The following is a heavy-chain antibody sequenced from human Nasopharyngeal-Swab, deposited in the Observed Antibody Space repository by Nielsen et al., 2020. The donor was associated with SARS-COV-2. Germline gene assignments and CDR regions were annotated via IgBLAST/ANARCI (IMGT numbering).Heavy chain of an antibody. J-gene: IGHJ5*02. CDR3: AKDPTVLTGYSHNWFDP. CDR1: GFTFSSYG. V-gene: IGHV3-30*02. Sequence: GESLKISCAASGFTFSSYGMHWVRQAPGKGLEWVAFIRYDGSNKYYADSVKGRFTISRDNSKNTLYLQMNSLRAEDTAVYYCAKDPTVLTGYSHNWFDPWGQGTLVTVSS. CDR2: IRYDGSNK. D-gene: IGHD3-9*01.